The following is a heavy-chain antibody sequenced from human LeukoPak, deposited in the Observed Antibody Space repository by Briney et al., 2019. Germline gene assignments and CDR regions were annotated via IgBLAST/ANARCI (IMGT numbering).Heavy chain of an antibody. J-gene: IGHJ4*02. CDR2: INPNSGGT. D-gene: IGHD6-19*01. V-gene: IGHV1-2*02. Sequence: ASVKVSCKASGYTFTGYYMHWVRQAPGQGLEWMGWINPNSGGTNYAQKFQGRVTMTRDTSISTAYMELSRLRSDDTAVYYCARVALYSSGWYDNWGQGTLVTVSS. CDR3: ARVALYSSGWYDN. CDR1: GYTFTGYY.